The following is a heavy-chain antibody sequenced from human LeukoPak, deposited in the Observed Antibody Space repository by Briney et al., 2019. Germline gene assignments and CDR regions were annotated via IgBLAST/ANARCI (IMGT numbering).Heavy chain of an antibody. D-gene: IGHD3-3*01. CDR3: ARGRITIFGVVIKWFDP. Sequence: GASVKVSCTASGYTFTSYAMHWVRQAPGQRLEWMGWINAGNGNTKYSQKFQGRVTITRDTSASTAYMELSSLRSEDTAVYYCARGRITIFGVVIKWFDPWGQGTLVTVSS. J-gene: IGHJ5*02. CDR2: INAGNGNT. V-gene: IGHV1-3*01. CDR1: GYTFTSYA.